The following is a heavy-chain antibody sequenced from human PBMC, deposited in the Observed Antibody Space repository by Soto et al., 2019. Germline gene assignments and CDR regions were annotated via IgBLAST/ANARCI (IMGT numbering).Heavy chain of an antibody. J-gene: IGHJ3*01. CDR1: GFSFSSYV. D-gene: IGHD2-15*01. CDR3: ATLRYTEVVAAAVDLLYF. Sequence: PGGSLRLSCTASGFSFSSYVMHLVRQAPGKGLEWVAFISYDGRNKYYADSVKGRFTISRDKSKNTLCPQINSLRPEDTALYYCATLRYTEVVAAAVDLLYFWDRGTFDTGS. V-gene: IGHV3-30*04. CDR2: ISYDGRNK.